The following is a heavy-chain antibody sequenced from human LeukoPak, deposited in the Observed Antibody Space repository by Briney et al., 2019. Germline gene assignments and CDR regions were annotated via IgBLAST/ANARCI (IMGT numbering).Heavy chain of an antibody. V-gene: IGHV3-7*01. CDR1: GFTFSSYW. J-gene: IGHJ4*02. D-gene: IGHD2-8*01. Sequence: QPGGSLRLSCAASGFTFSSYWMSWVRQAPGKGLEWVANIKQDGSEKYYVDSVKGRFTISRDNAKNSLYLQMNSLRAEDTAVYYCAIRPYCPNGICFFDYWGLGTLVTVSS. CDR3: AIRPYCPNGICFFDY. CDR2: IKQDGSEK.